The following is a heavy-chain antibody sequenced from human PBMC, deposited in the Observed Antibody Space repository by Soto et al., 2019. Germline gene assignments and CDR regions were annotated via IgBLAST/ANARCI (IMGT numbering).Heavy chain of an antibody. J-gene: IGHJ2*01. Sequence: PGGSLRLSCVASGFTFRSYSMNWVRQAPGRGLEWVSYISSSSETIYYADSVKGRFTISRDNAQNSLYLQMSSLRADDTAIYYCARVLGPNWYFDLWGRGTLVTVSS. CDR3: ARVLGPNWYFDL. CDR1: GFTFRSYS. CDR2: ISSSSETI. V-gene: IGHV3-48*01.